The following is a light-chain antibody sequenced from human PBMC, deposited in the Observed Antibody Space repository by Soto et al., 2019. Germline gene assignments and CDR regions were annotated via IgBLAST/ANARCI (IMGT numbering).Light chain of an antibody. CDR2: KVS. V-gene: IGKV2-30*01. Sequence: DVVVTQSPLSLPVTLGQPASISCRSSQSLVYSDGHTYLNWFQQRPDQSPRRLIYKVSNRDSGVPDRFSGSGSGTDFALKISRVEAEDVWVYYCMQGTHWPPLYTFGQGTKLEIK. J-gene: IGKJ2*01. CDR3: MQGTHWPPLYT. CDR1: QSLVYSDGHTY.